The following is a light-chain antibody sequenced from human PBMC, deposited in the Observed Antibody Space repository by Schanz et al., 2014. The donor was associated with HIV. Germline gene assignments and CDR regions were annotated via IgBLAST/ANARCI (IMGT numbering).Light chain of an antibody. J-gene: IGKJ5*01. CDR1: QGIGND. CDR2: AAS. CDR3: LQHNAYPLT. Sequence: DIQMTQSPSSLSASVGDRVTLTCRASQGIGNDLGWYQQRPGKAPKRLIYAASTLQSGVPSRFVGGGSGTEFTLTISGLQPEDFATYYCLQHNAYPLTFGQGTRLDI. V-gene: IGKV1-17*01.